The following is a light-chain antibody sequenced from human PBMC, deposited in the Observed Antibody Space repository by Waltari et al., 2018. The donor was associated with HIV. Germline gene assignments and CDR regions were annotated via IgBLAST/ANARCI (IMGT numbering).Light chain of an antibody. CDR1: QSITNW. CDR2: TTS. CDR3: QQYYSYPDT. Sequence: DIQMTQSPSTLSASVGDRVTITCRASQSITNWLAWYQQKPGKAPKLLISTTSSLESGVPSRFSGSGSGTEFTLTIIGLQPDDFATYYCQQYYSYPDTFGQGTRLEIK. J-gene: IGKJ5*01. V-gene: IGKV1-5*03.